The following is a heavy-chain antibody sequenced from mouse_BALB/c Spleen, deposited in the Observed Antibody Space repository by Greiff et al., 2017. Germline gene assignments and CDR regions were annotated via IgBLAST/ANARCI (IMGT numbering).Heavy chain of an antibody. D-gene: IGHD2-1*01. J-gene: IGHJ3*01. CDR1: GYSITSDYA. CDR2: ISYSGST. Sequence: EVKLVESGPGLVKPSQSLSLTCTVTGYSITSDYAWNWIRQFPGNKLEWMGYISYSGSTSYNPSLKSRISITRDTSKNQFFLQLNSVTTEDTATYYCARIYYAFAYWGQGTLVTVSA. CDR3: ARIYYAFAY. V-gene: IGHV3-2*02.